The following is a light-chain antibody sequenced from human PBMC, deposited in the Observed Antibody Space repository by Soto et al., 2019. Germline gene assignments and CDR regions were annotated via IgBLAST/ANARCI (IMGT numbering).Light chain of an antibody. CDR3: SSYTSSSTLV. V-gene: IGLV2-14*01. CDR2: EVS. J-gene: IGLJ3*02. Sequence: QSALTQPASVSGSPGQSITISCTGTSSDVGAYNYVSWYQQHPGKAPKLMIFEVSNRPSGVSNRFSGSKSGNTASLTISGLQADDEPDYYCSSYTSSSTLVFGGGTKLTVL. CDR1: SSDVGAYNY.